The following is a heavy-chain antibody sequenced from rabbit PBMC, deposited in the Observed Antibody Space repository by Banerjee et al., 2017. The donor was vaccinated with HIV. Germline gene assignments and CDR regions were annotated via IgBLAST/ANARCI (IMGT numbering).Heavy chain of an antibody. CDR1: GFDFSSYG. CDR2: IDPVFGST. CDR3: ARWATMPDTFNL. Sequence: QEQLVESGGGLVQPGGSLKLSCKASGFDFSSYGVSWVRQAPGKGLEWIGYIDPVFGSTYYASWVNGRFTISSHNSQNTLYLQMTSLTAADTATYFCARWATMPDTFNLWGPGTLVTVS. V-gene: IGHV1S47*01. J-gene: IGHJ4*01. D-gene: IGHD2-1*01.